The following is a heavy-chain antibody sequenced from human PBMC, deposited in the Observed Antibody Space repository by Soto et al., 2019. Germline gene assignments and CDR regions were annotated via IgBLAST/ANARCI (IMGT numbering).Heavy chain of an antibody. D-gene: IGHD3-10*01. CDR3: ARGGGGFGELFCRSCYMDV. V-gene: IGHV4-39*07. CDR2: INHSGST. CDR1: GGSISSSSYY. J-gene: IGHJ6*03. Sequence: PSQTLSLTCTVSGGSISSSSYYWGWIRQPPGKGLEWIGSINHSGSTNYNPSLKSRVTISVDTSKNQFSLKLSSVTAADTAVYYCARGGGGFGELFCRSCYMDVWGKGTTVTVSS.